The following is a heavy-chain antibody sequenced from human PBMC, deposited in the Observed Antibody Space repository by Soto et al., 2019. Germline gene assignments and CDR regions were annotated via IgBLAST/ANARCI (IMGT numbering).Heavy chain of an antibody. J-gene: IGHJ3*02. Sequence: SETLSLTCAVSGGSLSSSAYSWGWIRQPPGRGLEWIGFIYQSGSTYYNPSLKSRVTMSLDRPKNQFSLKLSSVTAADTAVYYCARELLFYDSDGFSWDDAFDIWGQGTMVTVSS. CDR3: ARELLFYDSDGFSWDDAFDI. CDR2: IYQSGST. D-gene: IGHD3-22*01. V-gene: IGHV4-30-2*01. CDR1: GGSLSSSAYS.